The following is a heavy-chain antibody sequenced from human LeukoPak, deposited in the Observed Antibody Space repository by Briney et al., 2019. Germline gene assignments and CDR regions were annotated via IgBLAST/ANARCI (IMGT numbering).Heavy chain of an antibody. D-gene: IGHD5-24*01. V-gene: IGHV3-7*01. CDR3: ARALGKLQPYYYYYGLDV. J-gene: IGHJ6*02. CDR2: IKQDGSEK. CDR1: GFSFSNYW. Sequence: GGSLRLSCAASGFSFSNYWMSWVRQAPGKGLEWVASIKQDGSEKYYVDSVKGRFTVSRDNGKNSLYLQVNYLRVEDTAVYYCARALGKLQPYYYYYGLDVWGQGTTVTVSS.